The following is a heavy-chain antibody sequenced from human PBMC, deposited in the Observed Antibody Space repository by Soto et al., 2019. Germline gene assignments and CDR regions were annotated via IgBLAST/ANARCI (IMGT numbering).Heavy chain of an antibody. Sequence: HPGGSLRLSCAASGFTFSSYSMNWVRQAPGKGLEWVSYISSSSSTIYYADSVKGRFTISRDNAKNSLYLQMNSLRDEDTAVYYCASCSSTSCQHYYSMDVWGQGTTVTVSS. D-gene: IGHD2-2*01. CDR3: ASCSSTSCQHYYSMDV. CDR1: GFTFSSYS. CDR2: ISSSSSTI. V-gene: IGHV3-48*02. J-gene: IGHJ6*02.